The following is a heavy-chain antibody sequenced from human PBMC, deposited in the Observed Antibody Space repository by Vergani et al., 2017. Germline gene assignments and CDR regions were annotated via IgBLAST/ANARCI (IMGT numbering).Heavy chain of an antibody. D-gene: IGHD3-10*01. Sequence: VQLVESGGGLVQPGGSLRLSCAASGFTFSSYEMNWVRQAPGKGLEWVAVISYDGSNKYYADSVKGRFTISRDNSKNTLYLQMNSLRAEDTAVYYCARVGNYYGSGSYTTFFDYWGQGTLVTVSS. V-gene: IGHV3-30-3*01. J-gene: IGHJ4*02. CDR2: ISYDGSNK. CDR3: ARVGNYYGSGSYTTFFDY. CDR1: GFTFSSYE.